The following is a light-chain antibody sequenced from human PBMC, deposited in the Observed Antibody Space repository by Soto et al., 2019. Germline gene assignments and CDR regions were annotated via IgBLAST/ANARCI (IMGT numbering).Light chain of an antibody. CDR1: SSDVGGYNY. CDR2: EVS. V-gene: IGLV2-14*01. J-gene: IGLJ3*02. CDR3: SSYTSSSPWV. Sequence: QSALTQPASVSGSPGQSITISCTGTSSDVGGYNYVSWYQQHPGKAPKLMIDEVSNRPSGVSNRFSGSKSGNTASLTISGLQAEDETAYYCSSYTSSSPWVFGGGTKLTVL.